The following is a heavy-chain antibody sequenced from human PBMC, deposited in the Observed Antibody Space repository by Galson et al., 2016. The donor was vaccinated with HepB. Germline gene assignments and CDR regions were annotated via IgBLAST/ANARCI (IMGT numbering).Heavy chain of an antibody. CDR3: AKDRRYYDSSCSFWEGYYYDGMDV. Sequence: SLRLSCAASGFTFSSYGMHWVRQAPGKGLEWVAVISYDGSDKYYADSVKGRFTISRDNSKNTLYLQMNSLRPEDTAVYYCAKDRRYYDSSCSFWEGYYYDGMDVWGQVTTVTVSS. J-gene: IGHJ6*02. CDR2: ISYDGSDK. D-gene: IGHD3-22*01. CDR1: GFTFSSYG. V-gene: IGHV3-30*18.